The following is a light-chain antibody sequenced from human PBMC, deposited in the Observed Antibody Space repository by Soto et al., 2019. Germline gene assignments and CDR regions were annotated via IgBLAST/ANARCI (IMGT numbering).Light chain of an antibody. CDR3: HQRSGWPLT. V-gene: IGKV3-11*01. CDR1: QSVSSF. CDR2: DTS. Sequence: EIVLTQSPATLSLSPGERATLSCRASQSVSSFLAWSQQKPGQAPRLLIYDTSNRATGIPARFSGSGSGTDCTLTISSVAPEDFAVYYSHQRSGWPLTFGGGTRVEIK. J-gene: IGKJ4*01.